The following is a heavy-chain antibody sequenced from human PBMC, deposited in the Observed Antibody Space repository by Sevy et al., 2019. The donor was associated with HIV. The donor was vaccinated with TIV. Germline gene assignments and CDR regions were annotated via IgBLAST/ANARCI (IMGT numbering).Heavy chain of an antibody. CDR1: GFSVSNSY. D-gene: IGHD3-22*01. CDR2: IYSGDST. V-gene: IGHV3-53*01. Sequence: GGSLRLSCAASGFSVSNSYMSWVRQAPGKGLQWVSVIYSGDSTYYTDSVKGRFTISRDNSKNTLYLQMNSLRAEDTAVNYCARLRVYYYDSSGYYTTGHAFDIWGQGTMVTVSS. CDR3: ARLRVYYYDSSGYYTTGHAFDI. J-gene: IGHJ3*02.